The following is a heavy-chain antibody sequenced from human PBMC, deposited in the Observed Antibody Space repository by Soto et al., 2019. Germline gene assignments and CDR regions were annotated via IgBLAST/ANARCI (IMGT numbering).Heavy chain of an antibody. Sequence: QMQLVQSGPEVKKPGTSVKVSCKASGFTFTSSAVQWVRQARGQRIEWIGWIVVGRVNTNYAQKFQDRVTITRDMSTSTAYMELSSLRSEDTAVYYCAAGYSSSSGGIYWGQGTLVTVSS. J-gene: IGHJ4*02. CDR1: GFTFTSSA. V-gene: IGHV1-58*01. D-gene: IGHD6-6*01. CDR2: IVVGRVNT. CDR3: AAGYSSSSGGIY.